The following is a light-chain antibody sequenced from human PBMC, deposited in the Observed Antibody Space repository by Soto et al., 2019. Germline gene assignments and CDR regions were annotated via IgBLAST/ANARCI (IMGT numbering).Light chain of an antibody. CDR3: QQYATTPRT. V-gene: IGKV4-1*01. J-gene: IGKJ4*02. Sequence: DIVMTQSPDSLAVSLGERATINCKSSQTLLYTSNNKSYLAWYQQKAGQPPKLLFVWASSRESGVPDRFSASGTETAFTLTVSSLQAEDVAVYFCQQYATTPRTFGRGTRVEIK. CDR2: WAS. CDR1: QTLLYTSNNKSY.